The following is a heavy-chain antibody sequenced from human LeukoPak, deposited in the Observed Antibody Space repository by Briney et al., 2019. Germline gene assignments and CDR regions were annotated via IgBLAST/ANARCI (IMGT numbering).Heavy chain of an antibody. Sequence: GGSLRLSCAASGFAFSSYAMSWVRQAPGKGLKWVSGISTRGGSTYYPDFVKGRFTISRDNSKNTVYLQMNSLRAEDTAVYYCAKDLDSRVDSAVVDYWGQGALVTVSS. CDR1: GFAFSSYA. V-gene: IGHV3-23*01. CDR2: ISTRGGST. J-gene: IGHJ4*02. CDR3: AKDLDSRVDSAVVDY. D-gene: IGHD5-18*01.